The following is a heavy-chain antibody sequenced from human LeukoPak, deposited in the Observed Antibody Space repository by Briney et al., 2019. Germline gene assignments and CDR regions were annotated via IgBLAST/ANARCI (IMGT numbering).Heavy chain of an antibody. J-gene: IGHJ4*02. CDR1: GFTVSSNY. CDR3: ARGAAAGIYYFDY. V-gene: IGHV3-66*01. D-gene: IGHD6-13*01. Sequence: GGSLRLSCAASGFTVSSNYMSWVRQAPGKGLEWVSVIYSGGSTYHTDSVKGRFTISRDNSKNTLYLQMNSLRAEDTAVYYCARGAAAGIYYFDYWGQGTLVTVSS. CDR2: IYSGGST.